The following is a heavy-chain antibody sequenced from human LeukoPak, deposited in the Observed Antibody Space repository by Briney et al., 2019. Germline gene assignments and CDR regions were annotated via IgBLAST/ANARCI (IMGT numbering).Heavy chain of an antibody. V-gene: IGHV1-18*01. J-gene: IGHJ6*02. CDR2: ISAYNGNT. CDR1: GYTFTSYG. Sequence: ASVKVSCKASGYTFTSYGISWVRQAPGQGLEWMGWISAYNGNTNYAQKLQGRVTMTTDTSTSTAYMELRSLRSDDTAVYYCARRGGYCSGGSCYSAYYYGMDVWGQGTTVTVSS. CDR3: ARRGGYCSGGSCYSAYYYGMDV. D-gene: IGHD2-15*01.